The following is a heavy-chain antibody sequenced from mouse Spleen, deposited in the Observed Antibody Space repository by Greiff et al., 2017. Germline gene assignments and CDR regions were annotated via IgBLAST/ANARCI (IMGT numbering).Heavy chain of an antibody. CDR1: GFNIKDDY. Sequence: EVQLQQSGAELVRPGASVKLSCTASGFNIKDDYMHWVKQRPEQGLEWIGWIDPENGDTEYASKFQGKATITADTSSNTAYLQLSSLTSEDTAVYYCTTGYYDYDTWGQGTLVTVSA. CDR3: TTGYYDYDT. V-gene: IGHV14-4*01. CDR2: IDPENGDT. D-gene: IGHD2-4*01. J-gene: IGHJ3*01.